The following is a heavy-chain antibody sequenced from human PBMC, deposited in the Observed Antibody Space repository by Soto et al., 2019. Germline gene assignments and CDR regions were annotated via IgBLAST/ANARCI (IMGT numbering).Heavy chain of an antibody. CDR3: ARGAEMSSLTKWFDP. Sequence: GGSLRLSCAASGFIFSDYYMSWIRQAPGKRLEWLAYISRDGNAIFYADSVIGRFTVSRDNAKNSLFLQMDDLRAEDTAMFFCARGAEMSSLTKWFDPWGQGTLVTVSS. CDR1: GFIFSDYY. D-gene: IGHD1-1*01. J-gene: IGHJ5*02. V-gene: IGHV3-11*01. CDR2: ISRDGNAI.